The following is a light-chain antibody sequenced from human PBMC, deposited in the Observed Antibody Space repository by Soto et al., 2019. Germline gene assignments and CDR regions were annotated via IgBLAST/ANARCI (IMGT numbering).Light chain of an antibody. Sequence: AIQLTQSPSPLSASIGVIVTITCRASQGITNSLAWYQQKPGTPPALLIYDPSDLQSCVPSRFSGSGSGTDFTLTISSLQPGDFATYYCQQFNSHPYAFGQGNKLYIK. V-gene: IGKV1-13*02. J-gene: IGKJ2*01. CDR3: QQFNSHPYA. CDR2: DPS. CDR1: QGITNS.